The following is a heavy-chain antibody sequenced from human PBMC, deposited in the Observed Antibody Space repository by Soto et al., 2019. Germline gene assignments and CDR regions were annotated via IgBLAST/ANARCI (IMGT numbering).Heavy chain of an antibody. CDR2: IYYSGST. V-gene: IGHV4-31*03. D-gene: IGHD1-26*01. CDR1: GGSISSGGYY. Sequence: QVQLQESGPGLVKPSQTLSLTCTVSGGSISSGGYYWSWNRQHPGKGLEWIGHIYYSGSTYYNPSLKSRVTISVDTSKNQFSLKLSSVTAADTAVYYCAGIYSGSPGGTLRYWGQGTLVTVSS. J-gene: IGHJ4*02. CDR3: AGIYSGSPGGTLRY.